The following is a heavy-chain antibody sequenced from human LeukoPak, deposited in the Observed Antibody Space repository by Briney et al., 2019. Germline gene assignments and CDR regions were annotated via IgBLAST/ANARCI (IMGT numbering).Heavy chain of an antibody. Sequence: GRSLRLSCAASGFTFDDYAMHWVRQAPGKGLEWVSGISWNSDSIIYADSVKGRFTISRDNSKNTLYLQMNSLRAEDTAVYYCARDANYYDLWSGPFDYWGQGTLVTVSS. CDR1: GFTFDDYA. CDR3: ARDANYYDLWSGPFDY. V-gene: IGHV3-9*01. J-gene: IGHJ4*02. CDR2: ISWNSDSI. D-gene: IGHD3-3*01.